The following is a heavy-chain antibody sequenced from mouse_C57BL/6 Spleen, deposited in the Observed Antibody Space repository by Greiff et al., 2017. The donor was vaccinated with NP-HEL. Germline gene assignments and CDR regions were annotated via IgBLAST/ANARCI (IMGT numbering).Heavy chain of an antibody. CDR2: IWSGGST. CDR3: ARRSYFDSRGYFDV. D-gene: IGHD2-12*01. V-gene: IGHV2-2*01. J-gene: IGHJ1*03. CDR1: GFSLTSYG. Sequence: VQRVESGPGLVQPSQSLSITCTVSGFSLTSYGVHWVRQSPGKGLEWLGVIWSGGSTDYNAAFISRLSISKDNSKSQVFFKMNSLQADDTAIYYCARRSYFDSRGYFDVWGTGTTVTVSS.